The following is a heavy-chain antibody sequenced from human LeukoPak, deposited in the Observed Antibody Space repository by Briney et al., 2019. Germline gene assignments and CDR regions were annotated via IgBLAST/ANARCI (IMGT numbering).Heavy chain of an antibody. D-gene: IGHD6-19*01. V-gene: IGHV3-48*01. CDR2: INPSSSDK. Sequence: GGSLRLSCVVSGFDFSGFSMSWVRQAPGKGLEWVSYINPSSSDKYYTDSVKGRFTISRDNAKNSLFLQLHGLRAEDTAVYYCARAAYSSGPDYWGQGTLVTVSS. CDR3: ARAAYSSGPDY. J-gene: IGHJ4*02. CDR1: GFDFSGFS.